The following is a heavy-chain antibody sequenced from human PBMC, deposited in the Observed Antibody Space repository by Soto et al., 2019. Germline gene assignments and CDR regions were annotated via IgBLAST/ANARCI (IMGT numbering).Heavy chain of an antibody. CDR2: ISGSGGST. V-gene: IGHV3-23*01. CDR1: GFTFSSYA. D-gene: IGHD3-22*01. Sequence: ASVRLSCAASGFTFSSYAMSWVRQAPGKGLEWVSAISGSGGSTYYADSVKGRFTISRDNSKNTLYLQMNSLRAEDTAVYYCAKAYYDSSGYQDWYFDLWGRGTLVTVSS. CDR3: AKAYYDSSGYQDWYFDL. J-gene: IGHJ2*01.